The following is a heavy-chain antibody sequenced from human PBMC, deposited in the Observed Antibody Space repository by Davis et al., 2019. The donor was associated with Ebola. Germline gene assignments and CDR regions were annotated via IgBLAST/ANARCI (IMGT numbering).Heavy chain of an antibody. Sequence: AASVKVSCKASGYSFTGNYVQWVRQAPGQGLERMGRINPNSGGTNYAQKFQGRVTMTRDTSISTVYMELSRLRSDDTAVYYCVRGGITMMVVPRDYYYGLDVWGQGTTVTVSS. CDR2: INPNSGGT. D-gene: IGHD3-22*01. CDR1: GYSFTGNY. J-gene: IGHJ6*02. V-gene: IGHV1-2*06. CDR3: VRGGITMMVVPRDYYYGLDV.